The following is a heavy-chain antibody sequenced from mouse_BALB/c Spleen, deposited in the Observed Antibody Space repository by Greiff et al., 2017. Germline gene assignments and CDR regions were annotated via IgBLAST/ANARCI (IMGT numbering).Heavy chain of an antibody. CDR2: INPSNGRT. D-gene: IGHD2-4*01. J-gene: IGHJ4*01. CDR1: GYTFTSYW. CDR3: AKYDYDDGGYAMDY. Sequence: VQLQQPGAELVKPGASVKLSCKASGYTFTSYWMHWVKQRPGQGLEWIGEINPSNGRTNYNEKFKSKATLTVDKSSSTAYMQLSSLTSEDSAVYYCAKYDYDDGGYAMDYWGQGTSVTVSS. V-gene: IGHV1S81*02.